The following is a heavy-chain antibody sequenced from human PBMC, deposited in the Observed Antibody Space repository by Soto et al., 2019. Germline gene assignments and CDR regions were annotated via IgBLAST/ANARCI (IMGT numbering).Heavy chain of an antibody. J-gene: IGHJ6*03. CDR1: GYTFTSYD. CDR3: ARVTYYYGSGSYTDVYYYYMDV. V-gene: IGHV1-8*01. D-gene: IGHD3-10*01. Sequence: ASVKVSCKASGYTFTSYDINWVRQATGQGLEWMGWMNPNSGNTGYAQKFQGRVTMTRNTSISTAYMELSSLRSEDTAVYYCARVTYYYGSGSYTDVYYYYMDVWGKGTKVTAP. CDR2: MNPNSGNT.